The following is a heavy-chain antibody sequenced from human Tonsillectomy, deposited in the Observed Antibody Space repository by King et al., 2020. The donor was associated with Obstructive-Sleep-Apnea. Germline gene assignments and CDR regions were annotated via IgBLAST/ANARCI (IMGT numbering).Heavy chain of an antibody. CDR1: GGSISSGGYS. J-gene: IGHJ5*02. CDR2: IYYSGST. CDR3: ARVVDLELRNGWFDP. V-gene: IGHV4-30-4*07. D-gene: IGHD1-7*01. Sequence: QLQESGPGLVKPSQTLSLTCAVSGGSISSGGYSWSWIRQPPGKELEWIGYIYYSGSTYYNPSLKSRVTISVDTSKNQFSLKLSSVTAADTAVYYCARVVDLELRNGWFDPWGQGTLVTVSS.